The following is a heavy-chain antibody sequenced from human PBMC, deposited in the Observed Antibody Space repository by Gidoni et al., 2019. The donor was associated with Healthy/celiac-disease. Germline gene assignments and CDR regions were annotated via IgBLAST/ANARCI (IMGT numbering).Heavy chain of an antibody. CDR1: GYTFTSYG. J-gene: IGHJ6*02. CDR3: ARDGAVASRSMDV. Sequence: QVQLVQSGADVQNPGPSVKVSCKASGYTFTSYGISWVRQAPGQGLEWMGWISAYNDNTNDAQKLQGRVTMTTDTSKSKAYMELRSLRSEDTAVYYCARDGAVASRSMDVGGQGTTVTVSS. CDR2: ISAYNDNT. V-gene: IGHV1-18*01. D-gene: IGHD6-19*01.